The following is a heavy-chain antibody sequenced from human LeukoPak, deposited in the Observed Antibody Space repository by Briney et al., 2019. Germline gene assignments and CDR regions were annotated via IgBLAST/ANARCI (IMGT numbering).Heavy chain of an antibody. D-gene: IGHD3-16*01. CDR1: GGSISSYY. CDR2: IYYSGYT. V-gene: IGHV4-59*01. J-gene: IGHJ6*03. CDR3: ARETSQKGAHYMDV. Sequence: SETLSLICTVSGGSISSYYWSWIRQPPGKGLEWIGNIYYSGYTTYSPSLRSRVTISVDTSKNQFSLKLSSVTAADTAVYYCARETSQKGAHYMDVWGKGTTITISS.